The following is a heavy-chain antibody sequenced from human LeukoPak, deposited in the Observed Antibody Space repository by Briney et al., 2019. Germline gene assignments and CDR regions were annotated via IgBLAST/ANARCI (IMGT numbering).Heavy chain of an antibody. CDR3: AGDPGYSYGYYFDY. CDR1: GFTFSSYG. CDR2: IWYDGSNK. V-gene: IGHV3-33*01. J-gene: IGHJ4*02. Sequence: PGGSLRLSCAASGFTFSSYGMHWVRQAPGKGLEWVAVIWYDGSNKYYADSVKGRFTISRDNSKNTLYLQMNSLRAEDTAVYYCAGDPGYSYGYYFDYWGQGTLVTVSS. D-gene: IGHD5-18*01.